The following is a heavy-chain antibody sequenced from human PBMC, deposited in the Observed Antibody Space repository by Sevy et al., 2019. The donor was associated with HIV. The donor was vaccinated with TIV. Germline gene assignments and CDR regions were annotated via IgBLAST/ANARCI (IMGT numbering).Heavy chain of an antibody. V-gene: IGHV3-21*01. Sequence: GGSLRLSCAASGFTFSSYSMNWVRQAPGKGLEWVSSISSSSSYIYYADSVKGRFTISRDNAKNSLYLQMNSLRAEDTAVYYCARDHDLSTAMGPYYYYYGMDVWGQGTTVTVSS. CDR1: GFTFSSYS. J-gene: IGHJ6*02. CDR3: ARDHDLSTAMGPYYYYYGMDV. D-gene: IGHD5-18*01. CDR2: ISSSSSYI.